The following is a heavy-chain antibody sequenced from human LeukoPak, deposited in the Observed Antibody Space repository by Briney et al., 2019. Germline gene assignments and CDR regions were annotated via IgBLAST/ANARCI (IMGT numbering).Heavy chain of an antibody. CDR1: GGTFSSYA. CDR2: IIPIFGTA. CDR3: ASGEYSSSSRGSY. D-gene: IGHD6-6*01. V-gene: IGHV1-69*13. J-gene: IGHJ4*02. Sequence: SVKVSCKASGGTFSSYAISWVRQAPGQGLEWMGGIIPIFGTANYAQKFQGRVTITADESTSTAYMELSSLRSEDTAVYCCASGEYSSSSRGSYWGQGTLVTVSS.